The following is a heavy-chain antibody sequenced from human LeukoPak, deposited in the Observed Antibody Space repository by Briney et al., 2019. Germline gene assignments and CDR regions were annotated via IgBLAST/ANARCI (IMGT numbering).Heavy chain of an antibody. J-gene: IGHJ4*02. CDR3: ARGKGYYHFDY. Sequence: GRSLRLSCAASGFTFSSYAMHWVRQAPGKGLEWVAVISYDGSNKYYADSVKGRFTISRDNSKNTLYLRMNSLRAEDTAVYYCARGKGYYHFDYWGQGTLVTVSS. CDR2: ISYDGSNK. CDR1: GFTFSSYA. D-gene: IGHD3-10*01. V-gene: IGHV3-30*04.